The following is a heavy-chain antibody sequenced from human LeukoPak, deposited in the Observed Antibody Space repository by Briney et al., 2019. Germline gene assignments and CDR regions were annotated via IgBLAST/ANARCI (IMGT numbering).Heavy chain of an antibody. D-gene: IGHD3-3*01. V-gene: IGHV3-30-3*01. CDR3: ARGRLVTIFGVVKGAFDI. CDR2: ISYDGSNK. J-gene: IGHJ3*02. Sequence: GGSLRLSCAASGFTFSSYAMHWVRQAPGKGLEWVAVISYDGSNKYYADSVKGRFTISRDNSKNTLYLQMNSLRAEDTAVYYCARGRLVTIFGVVKGAFDIWGQGTMVTVSS. CDR1: GFTFSSYA.